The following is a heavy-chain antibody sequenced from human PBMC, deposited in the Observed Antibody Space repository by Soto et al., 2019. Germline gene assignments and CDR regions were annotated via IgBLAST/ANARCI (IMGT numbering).Heavy chain of an antibody. CDR1: GFTFSSYW. CDR3: ARGEYQLLWADYYGMDV. D-gene: IGHD2-2*01. J-gene: IGHJ6*02. V-gene: IGHV3-74*01. Sequence: PVGSLRLSCAASGFTFSSYWMHWVRQAPGKGLVWVSRINSDGSSTSYADSVKGRFTISRDNAKNTLYLQMNSLRAEDTAVYYCARGEYQLLWADYYGMDVWGQGTTVTVSS. CDR2: INSDGSST.